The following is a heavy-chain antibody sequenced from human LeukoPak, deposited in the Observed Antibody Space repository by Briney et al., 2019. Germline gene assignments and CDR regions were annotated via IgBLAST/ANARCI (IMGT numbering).Heavy chain of an antibody. CDR2: VYQSGST. V-gene: IGHV4-4*02. Sequence: SGTLSLTCAVSGGSISGSNWWRWVRQPPGKGLEWIGDVYQSGSTNFNPSLKSRVSMSVDKSKNQFSLNLSSVTAADTAVYYCAQSSSHSDRLADYWGQGTLVTVSS. J-gene: IGHJ4*02. D-gene: IGHD6-6*01. CDR1: GGSISGSNW. CDR3: AQSSSHSDRLADY.